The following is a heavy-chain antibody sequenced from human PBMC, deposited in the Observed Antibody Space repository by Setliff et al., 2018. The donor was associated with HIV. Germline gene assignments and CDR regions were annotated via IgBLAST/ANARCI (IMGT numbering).Heavy chain of an antibody. CDR3: ARGPPSQVDY. Sequence: ASVKVSCKASGYTFTDYYMQWVRQAPGQGLEWMGRINPDSGGANYAQKFQGRVTMTRDTSISTAYMELSSLRSDDSAVYYCARGPPSQVDYWGQGTLVTVSS. CDR2: INPDSGGA. CDR1: GYTFTDYY. V-gene: IGHV1-2*06. J-gene: IGHJ4*02.